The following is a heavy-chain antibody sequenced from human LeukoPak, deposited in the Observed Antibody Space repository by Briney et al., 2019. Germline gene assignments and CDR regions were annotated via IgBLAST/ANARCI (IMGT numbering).Heavy chain of an antibody. V-gene: IGHV3-48*01. J-gene: IGHJ4*02. CDR1: GFTFSSYS. Sequence: GGSLRLSCAASGFTFSSYSMNWVRQAPGKGLEWVSYIGATGSTIYYADSVKGRFTISRDNAKNSLFLQMNSLRAEDTAVYYCARDSSTYAGPPDYWGQGTLVTVSS. CDR3: ARDSSTYAGPPDY. CDR2: IGATGSTI. D-gene: IGHD2-2*01.